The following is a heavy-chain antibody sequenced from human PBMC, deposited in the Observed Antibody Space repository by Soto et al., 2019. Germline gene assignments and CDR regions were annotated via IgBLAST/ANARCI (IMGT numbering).Heavy chain of an antibody. CDR1: GFTVNTYG. J-gene: IGHJ4*02. CDR3: TGEVASGY. CDR2: ISRDGGTK. D-gene: IGHD2-8*02. Sequence: QVQLVESGGGVVQPGRSLRLSCAVSGFTVNTYGMHWVRQAPGKGLEWVAVISRDGGTKFYADSVKGRFTISRDNSRNTLFLEMNSLRGDDMAVYYCTGEVASGYWGQGTLVNISS. V-gene: IGHV3-30*03.